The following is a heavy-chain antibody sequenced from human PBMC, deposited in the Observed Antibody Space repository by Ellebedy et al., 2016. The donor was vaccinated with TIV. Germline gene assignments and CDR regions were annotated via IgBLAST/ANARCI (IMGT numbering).Heavy chain of an antibody. Sequence: SLKISCAASGFTFNTSGMHWVRQAPGKGLEWVAGMDWASGRIDYADSVKGRFTISRNNAENSLNLQMNSLRTEDTALYFCGKDILPGGMDVWGQGTTVTVSS. J-gene: IGHJ6*02. CDR1: GFTFNTSG. V-gene: IGHV3-9*01. CDR2: MDWASGRI. CDR3: GKDILPGGMDV. D-gene: IGHD1-14*01.